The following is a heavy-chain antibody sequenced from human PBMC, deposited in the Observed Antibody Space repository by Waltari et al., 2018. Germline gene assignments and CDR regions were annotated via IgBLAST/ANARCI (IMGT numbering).Heavy chain of an antibody. CDR3: AREAGYSSSPQAFDI. Sequence: EVQLVESGGGLIQPGGSLRLSCAASGFTVSSNYMSWVRQAPGKGLEWVSVSYSGGSTYYADSVKGRFTISRDNSKNTLYLQMNSLRAEDTAVYYCAREAGYSSSPQAFDIWGQGTMVTVSS. D-gene: IGHD6-13*01. V-gene: IGHV3-53*01. CDR1: GFTVSSNY. J-gene: IGHJ3*02. CDR2: SYSGGST.